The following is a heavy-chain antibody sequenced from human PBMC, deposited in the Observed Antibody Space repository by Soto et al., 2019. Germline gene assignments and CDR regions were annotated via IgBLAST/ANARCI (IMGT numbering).Heavy chain of an antibody. CDR2: IRYDGRT. D-gene: IGHD3-22*01. CDR1: RGSISSGTNY. V-gene: IGHV4-61*01. J-gene: IGHJ4*02. CDR3: AREETPKYHDPSAYYRL. Sequence: SETLSLTCTVSRGSISSGTNYWAWIRQPPGKGLEWIAYIRYDGRTNYNPPLKRRLTISIDTAQNQGSPNLGPGTAADTAVYYFAREETPKYHDPSAYYRLWGQGTLVTVSS.